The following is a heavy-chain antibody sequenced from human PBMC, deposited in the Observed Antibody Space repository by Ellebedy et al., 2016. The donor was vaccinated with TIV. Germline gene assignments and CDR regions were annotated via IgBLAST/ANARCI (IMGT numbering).Heavy chain of an antibody. CDR3: ARSSFGNGYYGSIDY. Sequence: AASVKVSCKASGGTFTNYYMHWVRQAPGQGLEWMGKINPSGGSTSNAHHLQGRISMTRDTSTSTVYMELSSLRSEDTAMYYCARSSFGNGYYGSIDYWGQGTLVTVSS. V-gene: IGHV1-46*01. D-gene: IGHD3-3*01. CDR2: INPSGGST. CDR1: GGTFTNYY. J-gene: IGHJ4*02.